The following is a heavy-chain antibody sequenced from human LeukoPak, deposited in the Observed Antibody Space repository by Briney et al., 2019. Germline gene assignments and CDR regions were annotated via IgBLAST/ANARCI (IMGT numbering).Heavy chain of an antibody. V-gene: IGHV4-39*07. D-gene: IGHD3-9*01. Sequence: PSETLSLTCTVSGGSISSSSYYWGWIRQPPGKGLEWIGSIYYSGSTYYNPSLKSRVTISVDTSKNQFSLKLSSVTAADTAVYYCARVGRYFDWLLYSYYYYYMDVWGKGTTVTVSS. CDR3: ARVGRYFDWLLYSYYYYYMDV. J-gene: IGHJ6*03. CDR1: GGSISSSSYY. CDR2: IYYSGST.